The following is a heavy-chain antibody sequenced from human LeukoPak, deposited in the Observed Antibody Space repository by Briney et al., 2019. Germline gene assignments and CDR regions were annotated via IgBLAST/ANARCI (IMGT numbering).Heavy chain of an antibody. Sequence: PGGSLRLSCAASGFTFSNYHMNWVRQAPGKGLEWVSSISSSSSYIYYADSVKGRFTISRDNAKNSLYLQMNSLRAEDTAVYYCARGLCGGDCYDYWGQGTLVTVSS. CDR3: ARGLCGGDCYDY. J-gene: IGHJ4*02. CDR2: ISSSSSYI. V-gene: IGHV3-21*01. CDR1: GFTFSNYH. D-gene: IGHD2-21*01.